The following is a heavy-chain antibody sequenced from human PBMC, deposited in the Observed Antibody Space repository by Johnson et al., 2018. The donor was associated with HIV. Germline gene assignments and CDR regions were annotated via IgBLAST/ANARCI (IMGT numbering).Heavy chain of an antibody. D-gene: IGHD2-15*01. J-gene: IGHJ3*02. CDR2: ISGTGGST. CDR3: ARARIRDRGDAFDI. CDR1: GFTFNDHY. Sequence: QVQLVESGGGLVKPGGSLRLSCAASGFTFNDHYMSWIRQAPGKGLEWVSYISGTGGSTNYADSVKGRFTISRDNSKNTLYLQMNSLRAEDTAVYYCARARIRDRGDAFDIWGQGTMVTVSS. V-gene: IGHV3-11*06.